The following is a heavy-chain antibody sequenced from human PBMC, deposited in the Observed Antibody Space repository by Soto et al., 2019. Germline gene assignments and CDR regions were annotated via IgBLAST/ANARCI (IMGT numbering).Heavy chain of an antibody. CDR3: ARSGPGGYIDY. CDR1: GFTLSAYS. J-gene: IGHJ4*02. V-gene: IGHV3-30*04. CDR2: ISYDGRNE. Sequence: GGSLRLSCAASGFTLSAYSFPWVRQAPGKGLEWVALISYDGRNEYYGDSVKGRFTISPDTSKNQFSLQLNSVTPEDTAVYYCARSGPGGYIDYWGQGTLVTVSS. D-gene: IGHD3-22*01.